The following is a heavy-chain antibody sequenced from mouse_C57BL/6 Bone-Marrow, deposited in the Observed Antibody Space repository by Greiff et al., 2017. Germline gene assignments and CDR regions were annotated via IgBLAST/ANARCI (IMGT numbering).Heavy chain of an antibody. J-gene: IGHJ3*01. V-gene: IGHV1-64*01. Sequence: QVQLQQPGAELVKPGASVKLSCKASGYTFTSYWMHWVKQRPGQGLEWIGMIHPNSGSTNYNEKFKSKATLTVDKSSSTAYMQLSSLTSEDSAVYYCARIGCGYGGVAYWGQGTLVTVSA. D-gene: IGHD1-2*01. CDR3: ARIGCGYGGVAY. CDR2: IHPNSGST. CDR1: GYTFTSYW.